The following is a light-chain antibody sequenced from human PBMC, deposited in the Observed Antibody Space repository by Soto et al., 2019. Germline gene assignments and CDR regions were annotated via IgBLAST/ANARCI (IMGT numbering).Light chain of an antibody. J-gene: IGLJ2*01. CDR2: EVS. V-gene: IGLV2-23*02. CDR1: SSDIGSYNL. Sequence: QSVLTQAASVSGSPGQSITISCTGTSSDIGSYNLVSWYQQHPGKAPKLMISEVSKRPSGVSNRFSGSTSGNTASLTISGFQAEDEADYYCCSHAGSSTYVVFGGGTKLTVL. CDR3: CSHAGSSTYVV.